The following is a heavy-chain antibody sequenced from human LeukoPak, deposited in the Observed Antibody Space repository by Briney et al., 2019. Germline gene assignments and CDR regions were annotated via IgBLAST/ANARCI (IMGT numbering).Heavy chain of an antibody. CDR2: VSFGGGT. Sequence: SETLSLTCTVSGGSISTDYWSWIRQPPGKGLDWIGYVSFGGGTNYNPSLKSRVITSAGTSKNQFSLKLSSVTAADTAVYYCARYYDFWSGYPTFDYWGQGTLVTVSS. D-gene: IGHD3-3*01. CDR3: ARYYDFWSGYPTFDY. V-gene: IGHV4-59*01. J-gene: IGHJ4*02. CDR1: GGSISTDY.